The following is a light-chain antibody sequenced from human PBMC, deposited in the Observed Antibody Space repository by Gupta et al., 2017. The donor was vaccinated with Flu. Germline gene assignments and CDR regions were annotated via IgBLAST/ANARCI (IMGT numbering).Light chain of an antibody. CDR1: QSVSTN. CDR3: QEYNGWPKT. CDR2: GAS. V-gene: IGKV3-15*01. J-gene: IGKJ1*01. Sequence: EVLMTQSPASLSVSPGERATLSCRASQSVSTNLAWYQQKPGQAPRLLINGASTRATGIPARFSGSGSGTEFTLTISSLQSEDFAVYFCQEYNGWPKTFGQGTRVEVE.